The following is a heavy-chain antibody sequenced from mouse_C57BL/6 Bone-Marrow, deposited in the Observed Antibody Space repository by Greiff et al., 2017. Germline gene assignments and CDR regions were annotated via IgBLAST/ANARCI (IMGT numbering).Heavy chain of an antibody. CDR1: GYTFTSYW. J-gene: IGHJ4*01. V-gene: IGHV1-61*01. CDR2: IYPSDSET. Sequence: QVQLQQPGAELVRPGSSVKLSCKASGYTFTSYWMDWVKQRPGQGLEWIGNIYPSDSETHYNQKFKDKATLTVDKSSSTAYMQLSSLTSEDSAVYYCASLRSYYGNLGAMDYWGQGTSVTVSS. CDR3: ASLRSYYGNLGAMDY. D-gene: IGHD2-1*01.